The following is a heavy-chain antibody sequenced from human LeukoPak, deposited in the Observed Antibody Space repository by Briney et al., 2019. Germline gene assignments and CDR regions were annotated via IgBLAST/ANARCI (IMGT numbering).Heavy chain of an antibody. D-gene: IGHD5-18*01. Sequence: QAPGQGLEWLAWINPNSGDTNYAQKFQGRVTVTRDTSISTAYMELSGLTSDDTAVYYCATEEQYRNYFDHWGQGTLVTV. J-gene: IGHJ4*02. CDR3: ATEEQYRNYFDH. CDR2: INPNSGDT. V-gene: IGHV1-2*02.